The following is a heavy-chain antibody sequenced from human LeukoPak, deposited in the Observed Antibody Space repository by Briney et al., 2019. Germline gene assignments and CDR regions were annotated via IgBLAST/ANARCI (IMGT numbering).Heavy chain of an antibody. CDR2: IYYSGST. V-gene: IGHV4-39*01. CDR3: ARQGVYYYDSSGYYDY. D-gene: IGHD3-22*01. Sequence: SETLSLTCTVSGGSISSSSYYWGWIRQPPGKGLEWMGSIYYSGSTYYNPSLKGRVTISVDTCKNQFSLKLSSVTAADTAVYCCARQGVYYYDSSGYYDYWGQGTLVTVSS. J-gene: IGHJ4*02. CDR1: GGSISSSSYY.